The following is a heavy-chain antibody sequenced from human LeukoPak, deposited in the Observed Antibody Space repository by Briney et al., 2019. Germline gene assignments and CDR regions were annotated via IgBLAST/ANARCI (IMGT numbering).Heavy chain of an antibody. CDR2: IYYSGST. Sequence: PSETLSLTCTVSGGSISSGGYYWSWIRQHPGKGLEWIGYIYYSGSTYYNPSLKSRVTISVDTSKNQFSLKLSSVTAADTAVYYCAKGHYYGSGSLDYWGQGTLVTVSS. CDR1: GGSISSGGYY. CDR3: AKGHYYGSGSLDY. D-gene: IGHD3-10*01. J-gene: IGHJ4*02. V-gene: IGHV4-31*03.